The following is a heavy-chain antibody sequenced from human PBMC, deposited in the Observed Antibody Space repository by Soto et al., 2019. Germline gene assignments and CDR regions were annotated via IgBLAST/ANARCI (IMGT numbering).Heavy chain of an antibody. Sequence: GSLRLSCAASGFTFSSYGMHWVRQAPGKGLEWVAVISYDGSNKYYADSVKGRFTISRDNSKNTLYLQMNSLRAEDTAVYYCAKEGLDYKDFDYWGQGTLVTVSS. D-gene: IGHD4-4*01. CDR1: GFTFSSYG. V-gene: IGHV3-30*18. CDR3: AKEGLDYKDFDY. CDR2: ISYDGSNK. J-gene: IGHJ4*02.